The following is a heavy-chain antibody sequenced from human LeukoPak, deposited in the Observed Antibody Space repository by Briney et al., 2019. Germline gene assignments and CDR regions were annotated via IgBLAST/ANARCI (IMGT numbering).Heavy chain of an antibody. CDR3: ARARFGTAGADY. Sequence: GGSLRLSCAASGFTFSSYGMHWVRQAPGKGLECVAVIWYDGSNKYYADSVKGRFTISRDNSKNTLYLQMNSLRAEDTAVYYCARARFGTAGADYWGQETLVTVSS. D-gene: IGHD1-1*01. CDR2: IWYDGSNK. V-gene: IGHV3-33*01. CDR1: GFTFSSYG. J-gene: IGHJ4*02.